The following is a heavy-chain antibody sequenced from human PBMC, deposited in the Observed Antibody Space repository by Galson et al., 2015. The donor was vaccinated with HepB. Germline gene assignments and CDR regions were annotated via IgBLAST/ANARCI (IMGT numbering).Heavy chain of an antibody. V-gene: IGHV1-18*01. Sequence: SVKVSCKASGYTFTSYGISWVRQAPGQGLEWMGWISAYNGNTNYAQKLQGRVTMTTDTSTSTAYMELRSLRSDDTAVYYCATGEQSSLISGSYRDDNAFDIWGQGTMITVSS. CDR1: GYTFTSYG. CDR3: ATGEQSSLISGSYRDDNAFDI. CDR2: ISAYNGNT. J-gene: IGHJ3*02. D-gene: IGHD1-26*01.